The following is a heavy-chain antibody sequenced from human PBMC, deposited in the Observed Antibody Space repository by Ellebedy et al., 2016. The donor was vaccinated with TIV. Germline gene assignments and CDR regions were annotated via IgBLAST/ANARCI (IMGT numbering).Heavy chain of an antibody. V-gene: IGHV3-48*04. Sequence: GESLKISCAASGITFSNNSMNWVRQALGKGLEWVSYISSTGTTIYYADSVKGRLTISRDNAKISLYLQMNSLTAEDTAVYYCASGAYDIWGQGTMVTVSS. CDR1: GITFSNNS. CDR2: ISSTGTTI. CDR3: ASGAYDI. J-gene: IGHJ3*02.